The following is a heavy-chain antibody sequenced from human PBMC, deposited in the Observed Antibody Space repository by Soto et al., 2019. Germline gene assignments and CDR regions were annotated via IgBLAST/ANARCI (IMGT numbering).Heavy chain of an antibody. D-gene: IGHD3-3*01. CDR3: VRDNWSSNFDYFGMDV. Sequence: QVQLVQSGAEVKKPGASVTVSCKACGYNFKSFDSNSVRQASGQGLEWMGWLKPSSGEAGYAEKFQGRLTMTRDTSTNTVSMELRRLTSEDTAVYYCVRDNWSSNFDYFGMDVWGHRTTVIVS. V-gene: IGHV1-8*02. CDR2: LKPSSGEA. CDR1: GYNFKSFD. J-gene: IGHJ6*02.